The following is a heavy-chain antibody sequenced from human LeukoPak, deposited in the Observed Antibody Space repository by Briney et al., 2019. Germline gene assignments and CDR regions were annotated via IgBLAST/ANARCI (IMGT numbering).Heavy chain of an antibody. CDR3: AKDAAIQLWLPIYFDY. D-gene: IGHD5-18*01. J-gene: IGHJ4*02. CDR1: GFTFSSYA. Sequence: PGGSLRLSCAASGFTFSSYAMSWVRQAPGKGLEWVSAISGSGGSTYYADSVKGRFTISRDNSKNTLYLQMNSLRAEDTAVYYCAKDAAIQLWLPIYFDYWGQGTLVTVSS. V-gene: IGHV3-23*01. CDR2: ISGSGGST.